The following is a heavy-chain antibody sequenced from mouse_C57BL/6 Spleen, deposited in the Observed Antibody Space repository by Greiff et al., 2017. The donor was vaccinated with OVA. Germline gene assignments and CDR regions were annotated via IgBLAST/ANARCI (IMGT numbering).Heavy chain of an antibody. V-gene: IGHV1-54*01. CDR3: SRSGYGNYVPYAMDY. CDR2: INPGSGGT. CDR1: GYAFTNYL. D-gene: IGHD2-1*01. J-gene: IGHJ4*01. Sequence: VKLQQSGAELVRPGTSVKVSCKASGYAFTNYLIEWVKQRPGQGLEWIGVINPGSGGTNYNEKFKGKATLTADKSSSTAYMQLSSLTSEDSAVYFCSRSGYGNYVPYAMDYWGQGTSVTVSS.